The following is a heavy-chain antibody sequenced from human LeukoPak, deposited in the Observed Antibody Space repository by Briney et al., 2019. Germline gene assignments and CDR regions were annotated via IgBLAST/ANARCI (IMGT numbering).Heavy chain of an antibody. CDR3: GTGGCSGGSCHIDY. D-gene: IGHD2-15*01. J-gene: IGHJ4*02. Sequence: ASVKVSCKASGGTFSSYAISWVRQAPGQGLEWMGGIFPIFGTANYAQKFQGRVTITTDESTSTAYMELSSLRSEDTAVYYCGTGGCSGGSCHIDYWGQGTLVTVSS. CDR2: IFPIFGTA. CDR1: GGTFSSYA. V-gene: IGHV1-69*05.